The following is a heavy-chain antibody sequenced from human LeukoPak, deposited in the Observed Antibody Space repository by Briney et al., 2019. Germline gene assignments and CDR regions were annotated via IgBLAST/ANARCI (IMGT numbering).Heavy chain of an antibody. CDR1: GFTFNTYA. CDR3: AKDGSSGIAATADAFDI. CDR2: FSGGGATS. V-gene: IGHV3-23*01. D-gene: IGHD6-13*01. Sequence: GGSLRLSCAASGFTFNTYAMSWVRQAPGKGLEWVSAFSGGGATSYYADSVEGRFTISRDNSKNTLYLQMNSLRAEDTAIYYCAKDGSSGIAATADAFDIWGQGTMVTVFS. J-gene: IGHJ3*02.